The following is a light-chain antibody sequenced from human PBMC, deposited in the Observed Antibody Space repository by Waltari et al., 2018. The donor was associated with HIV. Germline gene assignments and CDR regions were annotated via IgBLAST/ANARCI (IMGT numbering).Light chain of an antibody. CDR1: NSNIGDNT. CDR2: TNT. V-gene: IGLV1-44*01. CDR3: ATWDDSLNGHVV. Sequence: QSVLTQPPSASGTPGQRVTISCSGSNSNIGDNTVNWYQQLPGTAPKLLIYTNTQRPSGVPDRFSGSKSGTSASLAISGLQSEDEADYYCATWDDSLNGHVVFGGGTKLTVL. J-gene: IGLJ2*01.